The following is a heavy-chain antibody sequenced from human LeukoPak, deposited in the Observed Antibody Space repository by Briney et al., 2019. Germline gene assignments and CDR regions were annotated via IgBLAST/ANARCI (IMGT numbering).Heavy chain of an antibody. CDR3: TRPRGQYVILTGGADY. D-gene: IGHD3-9*01. J-gene: IGHJ4*02. V-gene: IGHV3-73*01. CDR1: GFTFSGSA. Sequence: GGSLRLSCAASGFTFSGSAMHWVRQASGKGLEWVGRIRSKANSYATAYAASVKGRFTISRDDSKNTAYLQMNSLKTEDTAVYYCTRPRGQYVILTGGADYWGQGTLVTVSS. CDR2: IRSKANSYAT.